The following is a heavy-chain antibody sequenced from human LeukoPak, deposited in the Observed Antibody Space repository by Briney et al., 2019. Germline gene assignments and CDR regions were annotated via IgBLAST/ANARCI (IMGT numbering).Heavy chain of an antibody. D-gene: IGHD7-27*01. CDR1: GGSTSSYY. CDR2: VYHDGST. CDR3: ARGGGLGIVPFDY. V-gene: IGHV4-59*01. J-gene: IGHJ4*02. Sequence: SETLSLTCTVSGGSTSSYYWSWIRQPPGKRLEWIGYVYHDGSTSYNPSLASRVTMSVDKSKNQISLKLNSLTAADTAVYYCARGGGLGIVPFDYWGQGSLVTVSS.